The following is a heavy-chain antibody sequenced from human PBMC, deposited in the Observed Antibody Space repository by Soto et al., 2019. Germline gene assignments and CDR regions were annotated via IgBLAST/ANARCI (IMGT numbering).Heavy chain of an antibody. CDR2: ISSSSSYI. V-gene: IGHV3-21*01. CDR1: GFTFSSYS. D-gene: IGHD6-19*01. Sequence: WGSLRLSCAASGFTFSSYSMNWVRQAPGKGLEWVSSISSSSSYIYYADSVKGRFTISRDNAKNSLYLQMNSLRAEDTAVYYCARARYSSGWYFLEGIEDYWGQGTLVTVSS. CDR3: ARARYSSGWYFLEGIEDY. J-gene: IGHJ4*02.